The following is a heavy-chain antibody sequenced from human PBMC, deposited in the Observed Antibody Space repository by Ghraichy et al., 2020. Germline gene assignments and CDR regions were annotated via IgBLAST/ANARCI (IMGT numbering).Heavy chain of an antibody. CDR2: IYHSGST. D-gene: IGHD3-22*01. J-gene: IGHJ3*02. V-gene: IGHV4-30-2*01. Sequence: SQTLSLTCAVSGGSISSGGYSWSWIRQPPGKGLEWIGYIYHSGSTYYNPSLKSRVTISVDRSKNQFSLKLSSVTAADTAVYYCARAVGENYEPSDAFDIWGQGTMVTVSS. CDR3: ARAVGENYEPSDAFDI. CDR1: GGSISSGGYS.